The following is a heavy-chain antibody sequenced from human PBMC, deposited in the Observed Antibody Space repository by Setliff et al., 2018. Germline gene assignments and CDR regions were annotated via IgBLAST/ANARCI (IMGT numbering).Heavy chain of an antibody. V-gene: IGHV1-18*01. CDR2: ANNNNFNT. CDR3: SRLVRYCTTTSCQGASGAEL. D-gene: IGHD2-2*01. J-gene: IGHJ4*02. CDR1: GYIFSDYG. Sequence: GASVKVSCKSSGYIFSDYGITWVRQAPGQGLEWMGWANNNNFNTNYAQKFQGRVTMTTDTSTTTAYLELRSLTSDDTAVYYCSRLVRYCTTTSCQGASGAELWGQGTLVTVSS.